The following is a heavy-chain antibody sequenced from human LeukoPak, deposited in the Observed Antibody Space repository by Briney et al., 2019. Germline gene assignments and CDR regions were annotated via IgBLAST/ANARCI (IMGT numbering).Heavy chain of an antibody. V-gene: IGHV4-34*01. J-gene: IGHJ4*02. CDR2: INHSGST. Sequence: PSETLSLTCAVYGGPFNTYYWNWIRQPPGKGLEWIGEINHSGSTNYNPSLKSRVTISVDTSKNRFSLKLSSVTPEDTAVYYCAREAGRTAAGTPRFDYWGQGTLVTVSS. CDR1: GGPFNTYY. CDR3: AREAGRTAAGTPRFDY. D-gene: IGHD6-13*01.